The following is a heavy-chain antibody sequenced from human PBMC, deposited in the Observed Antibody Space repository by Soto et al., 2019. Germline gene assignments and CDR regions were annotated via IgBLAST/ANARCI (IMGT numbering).Heavy chain of an antibody. Sequence: QLQLQESGPVLVKPSETLSLTCTVSGGSISSSSYYWGWIRQPPGRGLEWIGSIYYSGSTYYNPSLKSRVTISVDTSKNQFSLKLSSVTAADTAVYYCARRGYCSGGSCYPTPFDYWGQGTLVTVSS. CDR3: ARRGYCSGGSCYPTPFDY. J-gene: IGHJ4*02. V-gene: IGHV4-39*01. CDR1: GGSISSSSYY. D-gene: IGHD2-15*01. CDR2: IYYSGST.